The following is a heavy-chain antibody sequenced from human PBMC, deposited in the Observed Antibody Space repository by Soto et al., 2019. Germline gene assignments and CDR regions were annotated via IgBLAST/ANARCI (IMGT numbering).Heavy chain of an antibody. CDR3: ARVGLLWFGDGIPDYYYMDV. D-gene: IGHD3-10*01. CDR1: GYNFTSYD. J-gene: IGHJ6*03. Sequence: ASVKVSCKASGYNFTSYDINWVRQATGQGLEWMGWMNPNSGNTGYAQKFQGRVTMTRNTSISTAYMELSSLRSEDTAVYYCARVGLLWFGDGIPDYYYMDVWGKGTTVTVSS. CDR2: MNPNSGNT. V-gene: IGHV1-8*01.